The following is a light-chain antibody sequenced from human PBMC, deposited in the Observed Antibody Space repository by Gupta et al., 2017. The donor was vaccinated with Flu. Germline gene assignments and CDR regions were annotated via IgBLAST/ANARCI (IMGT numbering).Light chain of an antibody. CDR3: MQYHQTPFT. CDR2: LGS. Sequence: DIVMTQSPLSLSVTPGETASISCTSSQSHRQSETYAYLAWYLQKPGQSPHLLIYLGSSRASGVPDRISGGGSGTDFTLKLSRVESEDVGIYSCMQYHQTPFTLGQGTRLDIK. CDR1: QSHRQSETYAY. V-gene: IGKV2-28*01. J-gene: IGKJ2*01.